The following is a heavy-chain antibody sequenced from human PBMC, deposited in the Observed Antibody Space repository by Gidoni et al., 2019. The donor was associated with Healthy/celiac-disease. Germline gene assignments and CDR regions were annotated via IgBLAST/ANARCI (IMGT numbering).Heavy chain of an antibody. J-gene: IGHJ4*02. CDR3: AKALSCSSTSCYAFDY. CDR1: GFTFSLYA. CDR2: ISGSGGST. Sequence: EVQLLESGGGLVQPGGSLRLSCAASGFTFSLYAMSWVRQAPGKGLEWGSAISGSGGSTYYADSVKGRFTISRDNSKNTLYLQMNSLRAEDTAVYYCAKALSCSSTSCYAFDYWGQGTLVTVSS. D-gene: IGHD2-2*01. V-gene: IGHV3-23*01.